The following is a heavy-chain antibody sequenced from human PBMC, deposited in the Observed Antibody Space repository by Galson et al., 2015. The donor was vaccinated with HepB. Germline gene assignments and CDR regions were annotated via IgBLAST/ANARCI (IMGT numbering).Heavy chain of an antibody. J-gene: IGHJ4*02. CDR1: GFTFSRSS. CDR2: ISSSGTTI. D-gene: IGHD3-10*01. Sequence: SLRLSCAASGFTFSRSSMKWVRQAPGKGLEWVSYISSSGTTIYYADSVKGRFTISRDNAENSLYLQLNSLRAEDTAVYYCARGPEEEYYYGDWGQGTLVTVSS. CDR3: ARGPEEEYYYGD. V-gene: IGHV3-48*04.